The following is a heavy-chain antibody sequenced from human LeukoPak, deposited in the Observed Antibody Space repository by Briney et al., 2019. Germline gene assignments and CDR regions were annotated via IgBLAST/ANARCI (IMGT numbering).Heavy chain of an antibody. Sequence: SGGSLRLSCAASGFTFSSYSMNWVRQAPGKGLEWVSSISSSSSYIYYADSVKGRSTISRDNAKNSLYLQMNSLRAEDTAVYYCARAVSSSSGVAYWGQGTLVTVSS. CDR3: ARAVSSSSGVAY. V-gene: IGHV3-21*01. CDR2: ISSSSSYI. CDR1: GFTFSSYS. D-gene: IGHD6-6*01. J-gene: IGHJ4*02.